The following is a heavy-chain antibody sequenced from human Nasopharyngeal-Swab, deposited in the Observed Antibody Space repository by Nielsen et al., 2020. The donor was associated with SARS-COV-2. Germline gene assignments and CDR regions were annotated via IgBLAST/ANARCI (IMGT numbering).Heavy chain of an antibody. D-gene: IGHD4-23*01. CDR1: GYTFTSYG. Sequence: ASVKVSCKASGYTFTSYGISWVRQAPGQRLEWMGWINAGNGNTKYSQKFQGRVTITRDTSASTAYMELSSLRSEDTAVYYCARVTVVSDWYFDLWGRGTLVTVSS. CDR2: INAGNGNT. V-gene: IGHV1-3*01. CDR3: ARVTVVSDWYFDL. J-gene: IGHJ2*01.